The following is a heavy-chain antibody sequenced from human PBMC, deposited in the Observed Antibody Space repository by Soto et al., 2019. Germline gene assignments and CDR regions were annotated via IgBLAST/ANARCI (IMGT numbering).Heavy chain of an antibody. CDR1: GGSIINHC. CDR2: IFYNGGT. V-gene: IGHV4-59*11. Sequence: QVRLQESGPGLVKASETLSLTCTVSGGSIINHCWSWIRQRPGKGLEWIGYIFYNGGTMYNPSLASRVTMSVDTSKNQFSLRLRSVTAADTAVYYCARETTSGWATGGLLEYWGQGSLVTVSS. CDR3: ARETTSGWATGGLLEY. D-gene: IGHD6-19*01. J-gene: IGHJ4*02.